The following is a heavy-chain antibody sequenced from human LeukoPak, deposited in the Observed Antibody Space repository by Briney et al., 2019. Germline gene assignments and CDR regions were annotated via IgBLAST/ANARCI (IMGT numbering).Heavy chain of an antibody. CDR2: INPNSGGT. J-gene: IGHJ4*02. CDR1: GYTFTGYY. Sequence: ASVKVSCKASGYTFTGYYMHWVRQAPGQGLEWKGRINPNSGGTNYAQKFQGRVTMTRDTSISTAYMELSRLRSDDTAVYYCARGRELLWFGELPGYFDYWGQGTLVTVSS. CDR3: ARGRELLWFGELPGYFDY. V-gene: IGHV1-2*06. D-gene: IGHD3-10*01.